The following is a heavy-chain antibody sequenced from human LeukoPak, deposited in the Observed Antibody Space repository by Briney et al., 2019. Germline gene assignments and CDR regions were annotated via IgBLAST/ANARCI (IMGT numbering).Heavy chain of an antibody. CDR1: GFTFSSYD. CDR2: ISGSGGIT. CDR3: AKVTGGGSYSDPDAFDF. D-gene: IGHD3-10*01. J-gene: IGHJ3*01. Sequence: GGSLRLSCAASGFTFSSYDMSWVCQAPGKGLGWVSTISGSGGITYYAESVKGRFTISRDNSKDTLYLQMNSLRAEDTAVYYCAKVTGGGSYSDPDAFDFWGQGTLVTVSS. V-gene: IGHV3-23*01.